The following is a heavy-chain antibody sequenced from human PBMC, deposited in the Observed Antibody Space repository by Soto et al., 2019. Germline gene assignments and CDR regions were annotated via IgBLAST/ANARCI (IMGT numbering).Heavy chain of an antibody. V-gene: IGHV1-3*05. Sequence: QVQLVQSGAEEKKPGASVKVSCKASGYTFTSYAMHWVRQAPGQRLEWMGWINAGNGNTKYSQKFQGRVTITRDTPADPAYRELGSLRCEDTAVYYWAGGGGAAAGVYWGQGTLVTVSS. D-gene: IGHD6-13*01. CDR2: INAGNGNT. CDR1: GYTFTSYA. CDR3: AGGGGAAAGVY. J-gene: IGHJ4*02.